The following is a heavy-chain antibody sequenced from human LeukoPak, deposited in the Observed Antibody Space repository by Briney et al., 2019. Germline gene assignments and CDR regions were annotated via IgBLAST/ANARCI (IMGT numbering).Heavy chain of an antibody. CDR1: GGSISSGSYY. CDR3: ARDRIAAAGGFDY. V-gene: IGHV4-61*02. Sequence: NSSETLSLTCTVSGGSISSGSYYWSWIRQPAGKGLEWIGRIYTSGSTNYNPSLKSRVTISVDTSKNQFSLKLSSVTAADTAVYCCARDRIAAAGGFDYWGQGTLVTVSS. D-gene: IGHD6-13*01. CDR2: IYTSGST. J-gene: IGHJ4*02.